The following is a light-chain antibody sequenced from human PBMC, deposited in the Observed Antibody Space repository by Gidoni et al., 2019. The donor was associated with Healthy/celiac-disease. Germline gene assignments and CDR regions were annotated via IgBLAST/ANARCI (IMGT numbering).Light chain of an antibody. V-gene: IGKV1-27*01. Sequence: DIQMTQSPSTLSASVGDRVTITCRASQGISNYLAWYQQKPGKVPKLLIYAAPTLQSGVPSRFSGSGSGTDFTLTISSLQPEDVATYYCQKYNSAPQMYTFGQGTKLEIK. CDR2: AAP. CDR3: QKYNSAPQMYT. J-gene: IGKJ2*01. CDR1: QGISNY.